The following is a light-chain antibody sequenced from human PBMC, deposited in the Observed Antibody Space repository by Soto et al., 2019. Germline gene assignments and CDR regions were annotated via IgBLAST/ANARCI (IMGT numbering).Light chain of an antibody. V-gene: IGLV2-14*01. J-gene: IGLJ1*01. CDR3: FSYTSSGTYV. CDR1: SSDVGNYKY. CDR2: EVS. Sequence: ALTQPASLSVAPGQSITISFTGTSSDVGNYKYVSWCQQHPGKAPKLMIYEVSNRPSGVSNRFSGSKSGNTASLTISGLQAEDETDYYCFSYTSSGTYVFGTGTKVTV.